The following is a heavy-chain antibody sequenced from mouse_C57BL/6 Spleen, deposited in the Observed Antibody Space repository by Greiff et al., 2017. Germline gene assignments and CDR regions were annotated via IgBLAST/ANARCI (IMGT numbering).Heavy chain of an antibody. D-gene: IGHD2-10*02. CDR1: GFTFSDFY. V-gene: IGHV7-1*01. J-gene: IGHJ2*01. Sequence: EVKLMESGGGLVQSGRSLRLSCATSGFTFSDFYMEWVRQAPGKGLEWIAASRNKANDYTTEYSASVKGRFIVSRDTSQSILYLQMNALRAEDTAICYCARDAGYGNYLDYGGQGTTLTVSS. CDR3: ARDAGYGNYLDY. CDR2: SRNKANDYTT.